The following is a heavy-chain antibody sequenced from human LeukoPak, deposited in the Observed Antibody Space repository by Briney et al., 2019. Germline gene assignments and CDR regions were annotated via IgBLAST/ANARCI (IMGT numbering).Heavy chain of an antibody. Sequence: PGGSLRLSCEASGFTFSSYAMSWVRQAPGKGLAWVSVISSSADSTYYADSVKGRFTISRDNANNLLYLQMNSLRGEDTAVYYCTRDRSRAEDDWGQGTLVTVSS. D-gene: IGHD1-14*01. CDR1: GFTFSSYA. V-gene: IGHV3-23*01. CDR2: ISSSADST. J-gene: IGHJ4*02. CDR3: TRDRSRAEDD.